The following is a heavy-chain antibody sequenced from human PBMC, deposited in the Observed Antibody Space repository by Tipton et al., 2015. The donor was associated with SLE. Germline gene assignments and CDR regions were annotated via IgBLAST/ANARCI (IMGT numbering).Heavy chain of an antibody. Sequence: TLSLTCAVYGESFSGYYWSWIRQPQGKGLEWIGEINHSGSTNYNPSLKSRVTISVDTSKNQFSLKLSSGSAADTAVYYCARRSTLIRTNWFDPWGHGTQVTVSS. D-gene: IGHD3-10*01. CDR1: GESFSGYY. CDR2: INHSGST. CDR3: ARRSTLIRTNWFDP. J-gene: IGHJ5*02. V-gene: IGHV4-34*01.